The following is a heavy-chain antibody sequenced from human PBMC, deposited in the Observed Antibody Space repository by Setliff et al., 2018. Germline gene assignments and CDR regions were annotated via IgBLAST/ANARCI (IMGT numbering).Heavy chain of an antibody. CDR2: IYYSGST. CDR3: ARATSGWYSAYYYYMDV. CDR1: GGTFSDYY. D-gene: IGHD6-19*01. J-gene: IGHJ6*03. Sequence: SETLSLTCAAYGGTFSDYYWTWIRQPPGKGLEWIAYIYYSGSTSYYNPSLKSRVTISVDTAKNQISLRLSSVTAADTAVYYCARATSGWYSAYYYYMDVWGKGTTVTVSS. V-gene: IGHV4-59*08.